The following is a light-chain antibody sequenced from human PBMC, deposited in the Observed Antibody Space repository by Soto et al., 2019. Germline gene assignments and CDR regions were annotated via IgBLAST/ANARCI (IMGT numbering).Light chain of an antibody. V-gene: IGLV2-8*01. J-gene: IGLJ2*01. CDR2: EVT. CDR3: SSYAGINTLV. Sequence: QFVLSQPPSASGSPGQSVTISCTGTSSDVGGHNYVSWYLQRPGKAPKLIIYEVTQRPSGVSDRFSGSKSGNPATLTVSGLQAEDEADYHCSSYAGINTLVFGGGTQLTVL. CDR1: SSDVGGHNY.